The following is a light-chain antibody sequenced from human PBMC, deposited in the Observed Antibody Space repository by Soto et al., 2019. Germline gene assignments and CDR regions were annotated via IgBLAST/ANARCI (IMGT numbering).Light chain of an antibody. J-gene: IGKJ1*01. CDR3: QQYGSSGT. Sequence: EIVMTQSPATLSVSPVERATLSFRASQSVSSNLAWYQQKPGQAPRLLIYGASNRATGIPDRFSGSGSGTDFTLTISRLEPEDFAVYYCQQYGSSGTFGQGTKVDI. CDR2: GAS. CDR1: QSVSSN. V-gene: IGKV3-20*01.